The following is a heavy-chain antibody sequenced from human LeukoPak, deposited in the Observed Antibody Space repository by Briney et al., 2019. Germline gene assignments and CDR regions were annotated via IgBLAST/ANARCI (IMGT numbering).Heavy chain of an antibody. Sequence: PGGSLRLSCAASGFTFSSYSMNWVRQAPGRGLEWVSSISSSSSSYIYYADSVKGRFTISRDNAKNSLYLQMNSLGAEDTAVYYCARLNSGYYDFDYWGQGTLVAVSS. CDR3: ARLNSGYYDFDY. CDR2: ISSSSSSYI. J-gene: IGHJ4*02. D-gene: IGHD3-22*01. CDR1: GFTFSSYS. V-gene: IGHV3-21*04.